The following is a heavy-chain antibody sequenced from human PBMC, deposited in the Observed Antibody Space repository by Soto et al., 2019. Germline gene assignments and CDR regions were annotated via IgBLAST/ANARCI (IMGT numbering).Heavy chain of an antibody. CDR1: GGTFSSYT. Sequence: QVQLVQSGAEVKKPGSSVKVSCKASGGTFSSYTISWVRQAPGQGLEWMGRIIPILGIANYAQKFQGRVTITADKSTSTADLELSSLRSEDTAVYYCATTESIAAAGSVLYYYGMDVWGQGTTVTVSS. CDR2: IIPILGIA. V-gene: IGHV1-69*02. CDR3: ATTESIAAAGSVLYYYGMDV. J-gene: IGHJ6*02. D-gene: IGHD6-13*01.